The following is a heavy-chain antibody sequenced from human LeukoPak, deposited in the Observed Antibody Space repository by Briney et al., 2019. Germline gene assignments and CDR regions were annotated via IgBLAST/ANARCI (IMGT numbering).Heavy chain of an antibody. D-gene: IGHD1-14*01. J-gene: IGHJ4*02. CDR1: GGTFSSYA. Sequence: SVKVSCKASGGTFSSYAISWVRQAPGQGLEWMGDIIPIFPKSNYAQKFQGRVTSTADESTSTAYMEMSSLTSEDTAVYYCARDGVRNMGLRLDYWGQGTLVIVSS. CDR2: IIPIFPKS. V-gene: IGHV1-69*13. CDR3: ARDGVRNMGLRLDY.